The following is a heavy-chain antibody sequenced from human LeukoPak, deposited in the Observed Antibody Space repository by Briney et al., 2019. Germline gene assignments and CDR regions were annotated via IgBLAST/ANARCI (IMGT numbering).Heavy chain of an antibody. J-gene: IGHJ4*02. CDR3: AKDPDYYDSSGYYYGTLFDY. V-gene: IGHV3-23*01. CDR1: GFTFSSYA. CDR2: TSGSGGST. Sequence: GGSLRLSCAASGFTFSSYAMSWVRQAPGKGLEWVSATSGSGGSTYYADSVKGRFTISRDNSKNTLYLQMNSLRAEDTAVYYCAKDPDYYDSSGYYYGTLFDYWGQGTLVTVSS. D-gene: IGHD3-22*01.